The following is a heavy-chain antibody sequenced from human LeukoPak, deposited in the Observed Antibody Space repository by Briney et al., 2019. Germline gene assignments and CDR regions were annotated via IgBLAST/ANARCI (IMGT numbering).Heavy chain of an antibody. V-gene: IGHV4-38-2*01. J-gene: IGHJ4*02. CDR2: LYHSGRT. CDR3: ARNPRPYGDYVDY. Sequence: SETLSLTCAVSGYSISSGYYWGWIRQPPGKGLEWIGSLYHSGRTCYKPSLKSRVTISVDTSKNQFSLKLSSVTAADTPVYYCARNPRPYGDYVDYWGQGTLVTVSS. D-gene: IGHD4-17*01. CDR1: GYSISSGYY.